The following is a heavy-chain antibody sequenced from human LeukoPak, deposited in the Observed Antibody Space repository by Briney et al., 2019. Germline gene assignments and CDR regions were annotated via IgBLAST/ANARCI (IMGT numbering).Heavy chain of an antibody. J-gene: IGHJ6*04. CDR2: IYYSGST. D-gene: IGHD2-2*01. V-gene: IGHV4-30-4*01. CDR1: GGSISSGDYY. Sequence: PSETLSLTCTVSGGSISSGDYYWSWIRQPPGKGLEWIGYIYYSGSTYYNPSLKSRVTISVDTSKNQFSLKLSSVTAADTAVYYCAREDIVVVPAAGCGMDVRGKGTTVTVSS. CDR3: AREDIVVVPAAGCGMDV.